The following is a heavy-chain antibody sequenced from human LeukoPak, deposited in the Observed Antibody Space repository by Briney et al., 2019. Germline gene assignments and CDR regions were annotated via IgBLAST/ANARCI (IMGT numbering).Heavy chain of an antibody. J-gene: IGHJ5*02. D-gene: IGHD4-23*01. CDR3: ARDRDYGGNWFDP. Sequence: GGSLRLSCAASGFTFSSYWMHWVRQAPGKGLVWVSRINSDGSSTSYADSVKGRFTISRDNAKNTLYLQMSSLRAEDTAVYYCARDRDYGGNWFDPWGQGTLVTVSS. V-gene: IGHV3-74*01. CDR2: INSDGSST. CDR1: GFTFSSYW.